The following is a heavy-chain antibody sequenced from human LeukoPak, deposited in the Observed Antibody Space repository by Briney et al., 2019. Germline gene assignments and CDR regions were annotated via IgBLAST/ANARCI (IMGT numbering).Heavy chain of an antibody. J-gene: IGHJ5*02. Sequence: GASVKVSCKASGYTFTSYYMHWVRQAPGQGLEWMGIFNPSGGSTSYAQKFQGRVTMTRDTSTSTVYMELSSLRSEDTAVYYCARARYCSSTSCYVPDWFDPWGQGTLVTVSS. CDR2: FNPSGGST. D-gene: IGHD2-2*01. V-gene: IGHV1-46*01. CDR3: ARARYCSSTSCYVPDWFDP. CDR1: GYTFTSYY.